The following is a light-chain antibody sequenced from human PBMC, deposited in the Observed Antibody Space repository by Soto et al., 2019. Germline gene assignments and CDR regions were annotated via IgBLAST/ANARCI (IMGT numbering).Light chain of an antibody. J-gene: IGKJ4*01. CDR2: GAS. Sequence: EIVMTQSPATLSVSPGDRVTLSCRASQSVRSNSAWYQQKPGQVPRLLIYGASTRATGIPARFSGSVYETEFTLTISSLQSEDFAVYYCQQYNSWPLTFGGGTKVEIK. CDR3: QQYNSWPLT. CDR1: QSVRSN. V-gene: IGKV3-15*01.